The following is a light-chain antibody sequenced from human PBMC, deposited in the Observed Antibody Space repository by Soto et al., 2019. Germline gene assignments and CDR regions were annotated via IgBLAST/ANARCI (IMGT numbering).Light chain of an antibody. V-gene: IGKV1-5*01. CDR2: DAY. CDR1: QSIRSW. Sequence: DIQMTQSPSILSASVGDRVTITCRASQSIRSWLAWYQQKPGKAPKLLIYDAYSLESGVPSRFSGRRSGTEFTLTIAGLQPEDLATYYFQQYESYSPLTFGGGTKVEIK. CDR3: QQYESYSPLT. J-gene: IGKJ4*01.